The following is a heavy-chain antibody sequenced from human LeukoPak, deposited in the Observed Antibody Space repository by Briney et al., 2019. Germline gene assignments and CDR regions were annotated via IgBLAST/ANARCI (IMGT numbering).Heavy chain of an antibody. CDR1: GGSFSGYY. D-gene: IGHD6-13*01. Sequence: ASETLSLTCAVYGGSFSGYYWSWIRQPPGKGLEWIGEINHSGSTNYNPSLKSRVTISVDTSKNQFSLKLSSVTAADTAVYYCASPGIAAAGPFDYWGPGTLVTVSS. V-gene: IGHV4-34*01. CDR3: ASPGIAAAGPFDY. CDR2: INHSGST. J-gene: IGHJ4*02.